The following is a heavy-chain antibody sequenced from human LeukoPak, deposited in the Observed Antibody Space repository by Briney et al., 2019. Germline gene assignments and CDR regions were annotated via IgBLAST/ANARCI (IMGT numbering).Heavy chain of an antibody. CDR1: GYTFTSYA. CDR2: INTNTGNP. CDR3: ARDQDLHPGLGVSTTDY. Sequence: ASVKVSCKASGYTFTSYAMNWVRQAPGQGLEWMGWINTNTGNPTYAQGFTGRFVFSLDTSVSTAYLQISSLKAEDTAVYYRARDQDLHPGLGVSTTDYWGQGTLVTVSS. J-gene: IGHJ4*02. V-gene: IGHV7-4-1*02. D-gene: IGHD2-8*01.